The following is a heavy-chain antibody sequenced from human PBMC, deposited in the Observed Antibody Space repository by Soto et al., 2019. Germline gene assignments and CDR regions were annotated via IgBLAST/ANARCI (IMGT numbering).Heavy chain of an antibody. CDR2: IYYSGIT. V-gene: IGHV4-59*01. Sequence: PSETLSLTCTVSGGSISSYYWSWIRQPPGKGLEWIGYIYYSGITNYNPSLKSRVTISVDTSKNQFSLKLSSVTAADTAVYCCARAYYYFNYWGQGTMVTV. CDR3: ARAYYYFNY. D-gene: IGHD3-10*01. CDR1: GGSISSYY. J-gene: IGHJ4*02.